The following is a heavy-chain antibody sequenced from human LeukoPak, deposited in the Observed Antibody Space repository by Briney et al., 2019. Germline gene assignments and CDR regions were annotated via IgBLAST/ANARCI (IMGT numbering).Heavy chain of an antibody. V-gene: IGHV1-69*04. CDR3: ARGSSLDYGDYKGMDV. D-gene: IGHD4-17*01. CDR1: GYTFTSYG. CDR2: IIPILGIA. Sequence: ASVKVSCKASGYTFTSYGISWVRQAPGQGLEWMGRIIPILGIANYAQKFQGRVTITADKSTSTAYMELSSLRSEDTAVYYCARGSSLDYGDYKGMDVWGQGTTVTVSS. J-gene: IGHJ6*02.